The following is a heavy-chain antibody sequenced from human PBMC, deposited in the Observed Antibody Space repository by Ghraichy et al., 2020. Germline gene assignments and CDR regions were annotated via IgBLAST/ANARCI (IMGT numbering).Heavy chain of an antibody. D-gene: IGHD6-19*01. CDR3: ARAQEEWLVLGGLVY. V-gene: IGHV4-59*01. J-gene: IGHJ4*02. CDR1: GGSISSYY. Sequence: SETLSLTCTVSGGSISSYYWSWIRQPPGKGLEWIGYIYYSGSTNYNPSLKSRVTISVDTSKNQFSLKLSSVTAADTAVYYCARAQEEWLVLGGLVYWGQGTLVTVSS. CDR2: IYYSGST.